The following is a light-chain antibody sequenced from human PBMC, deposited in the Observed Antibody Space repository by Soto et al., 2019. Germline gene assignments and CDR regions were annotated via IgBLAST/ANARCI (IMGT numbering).Light chain of an antibody. V-gene: IGKV1-33*01. Sequence: DIQMTQSPSSLSASVGDRVTITCQASQDISNYLNWYQQKPGKAPKLLIYDASNLETGVPSRFSGSGSGTDFTFTISSLQPEDIATYYCQQYNNWPQTFGQGTKV. J-gene: IGKJ1*01. CDR1: QDISNY. CDR3: QQYNNWPQT. CDR2: DAS.